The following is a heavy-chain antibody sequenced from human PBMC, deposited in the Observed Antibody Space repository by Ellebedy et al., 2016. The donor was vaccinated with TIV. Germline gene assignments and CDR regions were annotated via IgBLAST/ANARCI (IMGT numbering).Heavy chain of an antibody. V-gene: IGHV3-74*01. CDR3: ARRSSGYCSSTSCTTDFDY. CDR2: INNDGTSP. CDR1: GFTFSYYW. Sequence: GESLKISXAASGFTFSYYWMHWVRQAPGKGLVWVSRINNDGTSPSYADSVEGRFTISRDNAKITLYLQMSSLRAEDTAVYYCARRSSGYCSSTSCTTDFDYWGQGTLVTVSS. D-gene: IGHD2-2*03. J-gene: IGHJ4*02.